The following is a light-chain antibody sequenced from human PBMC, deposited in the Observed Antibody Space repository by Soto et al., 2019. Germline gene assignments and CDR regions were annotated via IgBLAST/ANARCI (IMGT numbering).Light chain of an antibody. J-gene: IGLJ1*01. V-gene: IGLV2-11*01. CDR1: SSGVGGYSY. Sequence: QSALTQPRSVSGSPGQSVTISCTGTSSGVGGYSYVSWFQQHPGKAPKLMIYDVSKRPSGVPDRFSGSKSGNTASLTISGLQAEDEAHYYCCSFAGSYTLYVFGTGTKLTVL. CDR3: CSFAGSYTLYV. CDR2: DVS.